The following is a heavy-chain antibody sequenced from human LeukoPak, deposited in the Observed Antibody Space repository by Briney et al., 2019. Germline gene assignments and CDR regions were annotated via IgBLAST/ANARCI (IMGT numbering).Heavy chain of an antibody. D-gene: IGHD3-10*01. V-gene: IGHV3-30-3*01. CDR1: GFTFSSYA. CDR3: ARGALWFGELPY. J-gene: IGHJ4*02. Sequence: GRSLRLSCAASGFTFSSYAMHWVRQAPGKGLEWVAVISYDGSNKYYADSEKGRITISRDNSKNTLYLQMNSLRAENTAVYYCARGALWFGELPYWGQGTLVTVSS. CDR2: ISYDGSNK.